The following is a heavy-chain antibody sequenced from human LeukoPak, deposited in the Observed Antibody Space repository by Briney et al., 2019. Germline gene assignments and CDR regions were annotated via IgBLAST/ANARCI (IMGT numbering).Heavy chain of an antibody. CDR3: AKDRGSYYYYYGMDV. CDR1: GFTFSSYA. CDR2: ISVIGDTT. V-gene: IGHV3-23*01. J-gene: IGHJ6*02. Sequence: GGSLRLSCAASGFTFSSYAMGWVRQAPGRGLEWVSAISVIGDTTHYADSVKGRFTISRDNSKNTLYLQMNSLRAEDTAVYYCAKDRGSYYYYYGMDVWGQGTTVTVSS. D-gene: IGHD1-26*01.